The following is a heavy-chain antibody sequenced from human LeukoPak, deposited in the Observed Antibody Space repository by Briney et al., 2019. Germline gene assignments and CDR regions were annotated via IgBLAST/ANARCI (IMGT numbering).Heavy chain of an antibody. Sequence: SETLSLTCAVYGGSFSGYYWSWIRQPPGKGLEWVGEINHSGSTNYNPSLKSRVTISVDTSKNQFSLKLSSVTAADTAVYYCARGRIAARHFDYWGQGTLVTVSS. CDR3: ARGRIAARHFDY. CDR2: INHSGST. D-gene: IGHD6-6*01. CDR1: GGSFSGYY. J-gene: IGHJ4*02. V-gene: IGHV4-34*01.